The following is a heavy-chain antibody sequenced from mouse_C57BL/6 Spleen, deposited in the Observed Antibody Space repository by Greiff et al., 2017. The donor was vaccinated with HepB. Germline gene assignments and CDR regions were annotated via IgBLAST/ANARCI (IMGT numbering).Heavy chain of an antibody. CDR2: IYPGDGST. V-gene: IGHV1-80*01. Sequence: VQLQQSGAELVKPGASVKISCKASGYAFSDYWMNWVKQRPGKGLEWIGQIYPGDGSTNFNGKFKGKATLTADKSSSTAYIQLSSLTSEDSAVYFCARGTSFAYWGQRTLVTVSA. CDR3: ARGTSFAY. D-gene: IGHD3-3*01. CDR1: GYAFSDYW. J-gene: IGHJ3*01.